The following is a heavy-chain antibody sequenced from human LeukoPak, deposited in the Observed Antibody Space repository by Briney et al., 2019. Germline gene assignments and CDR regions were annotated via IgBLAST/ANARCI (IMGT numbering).Heavy chain of an antibody. Sequence: SETLSLTCTVSGGAISSSSYYWGWIRQPPGKGLEWIGSIYYSGSTYYNPSLKSRVTISVDTSKNQFSLKLGSVTAADTAVYYCASPTTMTTAIEYWGQGTLLTVSS. CDR3: ASPTTMTTAIEY. J-gene: IGHJ4*02. CDR1: GGAISSSSYY. V-gene: IGHV4-39*01. D-gene: IGHD4-17*01. CDR2: IYYSGST.